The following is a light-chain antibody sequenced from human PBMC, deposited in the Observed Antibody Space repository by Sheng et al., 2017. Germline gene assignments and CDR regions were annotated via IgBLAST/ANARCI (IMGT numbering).Light chain of an antibody. CDR2: GKD. CDR1: SLRTYY. Sequence: SSELTQDPAVSVALGQTVRITCQGDSLRTYYASWYQQKPGQAPLIVIFGKDNRPSGIPGRFSGSSSGNTASLTITGAQAEDEADYYCNSRDSSGKYPVFGGGTEGDRP. V-gene: IGLV3-19*01. CDR3: NSRDSSGKYPV. J-gene: IGLJ2*01.